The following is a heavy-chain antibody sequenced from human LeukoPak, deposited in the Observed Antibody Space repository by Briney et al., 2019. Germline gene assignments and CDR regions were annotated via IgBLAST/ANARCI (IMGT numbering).Heavy chain of an antibody. V-gene: IGHV4-39*07. J-gene: IGHJ4*02. Sequence: SETLSLTCTVSGASISSTSYYWSWIRQPPGKGLKWIGEINHSGSTNYNPSLKSRVTISVDTFKNQFSLKLSSVTAADTAVYYCAREPGSYSGFDYWGQGTLVTVSS. CDR3: AREPGSYSGFDY. CDR1: GASISSTSYY. D-gene: IGHD1-26*01. CDR2: INHSGST.